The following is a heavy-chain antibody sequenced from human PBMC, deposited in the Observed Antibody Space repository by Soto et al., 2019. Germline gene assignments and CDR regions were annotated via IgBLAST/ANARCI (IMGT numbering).Heavy chain of an antibody. CDR3: ARDSAYCSSNSCFARAWTTERIDV. D-gene: IGHD2-2*01. V-gene: IGHV1-18*01. J-gene: IGHJ6*02. CDR2: ISADTGNT. CDR1: GYTFTSYG. Sequence: QVQLVQSGAEVKKPGASVKVSCKASGYTFTSYGISWVRQSPGQGLEWLGWISADTGNTNYAQKLQGRVTMTTDTSTSTAYMELRSRRYDDTAVYYCARDSAYCSSNSCFARAWTTERIDVWGQGTTVTVSS.